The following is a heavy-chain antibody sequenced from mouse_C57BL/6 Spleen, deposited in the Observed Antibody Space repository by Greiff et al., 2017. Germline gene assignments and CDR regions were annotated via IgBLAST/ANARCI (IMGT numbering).Heavy chain of an antibody. D-gene: IGHD2-2*01. CDR3: ARSYRGYDRQGFAY. CDR2: INPNNGGT. CDR1: GYTFTDYN. J-gene: IGHJ3*01. V-gene: IGHV1-18*01. Sequence: VQLQQSGPELVKPGASVKIPCKASGYTFTDYNMDWVKQSHGKSLEWIGDINPNNGGTIYNQKFKGKATLTVDKSSSTAYMELRSRTSEDTAVYYCARSYRGYDRQGFAYWGQGTLVTVSA.